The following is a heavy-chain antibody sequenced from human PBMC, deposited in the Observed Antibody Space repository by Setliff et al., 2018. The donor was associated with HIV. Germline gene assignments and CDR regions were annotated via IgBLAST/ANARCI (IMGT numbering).Heavy chain of an antibody. D-gene: IGHD3-16*02. V-gene: IGHV1-24*01. CDR2: FDPEDGER. Sequence: ASVKVSCKVFGSTLAALSIHWVRQAPGKGLEWMGGFDPEDGERINAEKFQGRVTLTADTSTDTAYMALSSLTSEDTAVYYCATDPGRRITFGGVIVNPDYWGQGTLVTVSS. CDR1: GSTLAALS. CDR3: ATDPGRRITFGGVIVNPDY. J-gene: IGHJ4*02.